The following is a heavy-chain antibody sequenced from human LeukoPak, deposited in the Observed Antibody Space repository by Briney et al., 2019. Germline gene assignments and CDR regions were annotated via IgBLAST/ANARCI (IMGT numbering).Heavy chain of an antibody. J-gene: IGHJ4*02. CDR3: ARGGSRGSFDY. D-gene: IGHD1-26*01. CDR1: GFTFSDYY. Sequence: GGSLRLSCAASGFTFSDYYMSWIRQAPGKGLEWVSHISSSGSIIFYADSVKGRFTISRDNAKNSLYLQMNSLRAEDTAVYFCARGGSRGSFDYWGQGTLVTVSS. CDR2: ISSSGSII. V-gene: IGHV3-11*04.